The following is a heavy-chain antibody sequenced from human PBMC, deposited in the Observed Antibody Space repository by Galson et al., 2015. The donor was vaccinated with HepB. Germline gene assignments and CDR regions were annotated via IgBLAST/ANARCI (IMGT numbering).Heavy chain of an antibody. V-gene: IGHV1-18*04. D-gene: IGHD5-12*01. CDR3: GRGGYGGYALDY. CDR2: ISAYNGYT. Sequence: SVKVSCEASGYTFTSYSISWVRQAPGQGPEWMAWISAYNGYTNYAQKFQGRVTVTTDTSTSTVYMELRSLRADDTAVYYCGRGGYGGYALDYWGQGTLVTVSS. J-gene: IGHJ4*02. CDR1: GYTFTSYS.